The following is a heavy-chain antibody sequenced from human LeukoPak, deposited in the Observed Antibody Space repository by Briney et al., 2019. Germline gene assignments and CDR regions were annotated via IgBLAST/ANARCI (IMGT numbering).Heavy chain of an antibody. Sequence: GGSLRLSCAAAGFTFSRYWMNWYRQAPGKGLEWVGNINQDAREINYVDSVRGRFTISRDNAKNSLHLQMNSLRAADTAVYYCATDRDNSDWQKRFDSWGQGTLVTVSS. CDR2: INQDAREI. J-gene: IGHJ4*02. CDR3: ATDRDNSDWQKRFDS. V-gene: IGHV3-7*01. D-gene: IGHD2-21*02. CDR1: GFTFSRYW.